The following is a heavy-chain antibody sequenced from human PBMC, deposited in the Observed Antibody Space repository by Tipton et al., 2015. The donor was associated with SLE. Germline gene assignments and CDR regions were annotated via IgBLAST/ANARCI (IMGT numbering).Heavy chain of an antibody. V-gene: IGHV4-34*09. CDR3: ASGHGDYWYFDL. D-gene: IGHD4-17*01. CDR2: IYYSGST. CDR1: GGSFSGYY. J-gene: IGHJ2*01. Sequence: TLSLTCAVYGGSFSGYYWSWIRQPPGKGLEWIGYIYYSGSTYYNPSLKSRVTISVDTSKNQFSLKLSSVTAADTAVYYCASGHGDYWYFDLWGRGTLVTVSS.